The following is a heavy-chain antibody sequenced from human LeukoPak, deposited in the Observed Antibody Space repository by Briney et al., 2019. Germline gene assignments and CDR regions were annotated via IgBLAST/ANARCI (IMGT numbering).Heavy chain of an antibody. J-gene: IGHJ3*02. V-gene: IGHV3-33*06. D-gene: IGHD2-2*01. Sequence: PGGSLRLSCAASGFTFSSYGMHWVRQAPGKGREGVAVIWYEGSKKYYADSVKGRFTISRDNSKTTLYLQMNSLRAEDTAVYYCAKARVVELDAFDIWGQGTMVTVSS. CDR3: AKARVVELDAFDI. CDR2: IWYEGSKK. CDR1: GFTFSSYG.